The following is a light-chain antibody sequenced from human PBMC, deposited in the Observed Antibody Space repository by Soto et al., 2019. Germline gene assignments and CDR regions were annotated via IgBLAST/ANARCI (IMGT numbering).Light chain of an antibody. Sequence: EIVLTQSPSTLSLSPGERATLSCRASQSVSSYLAWYQQKPGQAPRLLIYGASTRATGIPARFSGSGSGTEFTLTISSLQSEDFAVYSCQQYNNLPPWTFGQGTKVDIK. V-gene: IGKV3-15*01. CDR3: QQYNNLPPWT. CDR1: QSVSSY. J-gene: IGKJ1*01. CDR2: GAS.